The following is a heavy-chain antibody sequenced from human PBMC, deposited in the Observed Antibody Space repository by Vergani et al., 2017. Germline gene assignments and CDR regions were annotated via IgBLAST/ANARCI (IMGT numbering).Heavy chain of an antibody. CDR2: ISAYNGNT. Sequence: QVQLVQSGAEVKKPGASVKVSCKASGYTFTSYGISWVRQAPGQGLEWMGWISAYNGNTNYAQKLQGRVTMTTDTTTSTAYMEVRSLRSEDTALYYCAKGRGGSSGSYGAFDIWGQGTMVTVSS. D-gene: IGHD1-26*01. CDR1: GYTFTSYG. CDR3: AKGRGGSSGSYGAFDI. J-gene: IGHJ3*02. V-gene: IGHV1-18*01.